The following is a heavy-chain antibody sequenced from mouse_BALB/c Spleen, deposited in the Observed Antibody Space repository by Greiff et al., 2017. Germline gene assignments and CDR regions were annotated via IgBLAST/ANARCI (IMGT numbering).Heavy chain of an antibody. CDR1: GFTFSDYG. CDR3: AREGGISYYYAMDY. J-gene: IGHJ4*01. CDR2: ISNLAYSI. V-gene: IGHV5-15*02. Sequence: EVQLQESGGGLVQPGGSRKLSCAASGFTFSDYGMAWVRQAPGKGPEWVAFISNLAYSIYYADTVTGRFTISRENAKNTLYLEMSSLRSEDTAMYYCAREGGISYYYAMDYWGQGTSVTVSS.